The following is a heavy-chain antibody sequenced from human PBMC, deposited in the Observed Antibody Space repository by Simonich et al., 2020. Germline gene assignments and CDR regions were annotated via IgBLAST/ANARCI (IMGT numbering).Heavy chain of an antibody. CDR1: GFTFSSYE. J-gene: IGHJ6*02. V-gene: IGHV3-48*03. CDR2: ISSSGSTI. Sequence: EVQLVESGGGLVQPGGSLRLSCAASGFTFSSYEMNWVRRAPGKGLEWVSYISSSGSTIYYADSVKGRFTISRDNAKNSLYLQMNSLRAEDTAVYYCARDFRLQLVEIGTYYYYGMDVWGQGTTVTVSS. D-gene: IGHD6-6*01. CDR3: ARDFRLQLVEIGTYYYYGMDV.